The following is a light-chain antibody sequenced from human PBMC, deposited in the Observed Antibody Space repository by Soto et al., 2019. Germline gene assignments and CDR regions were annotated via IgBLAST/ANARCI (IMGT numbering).Light chain of an antibody. J-gene: IGKJ1*01. Sequence: DIVMTQSPDSLAVSLGERATINCKSSQSVLHSPTNNNYLAWYQKKPGQPPKLLIYWASTRESGVPDRFSGSRSGTDFTLTINSLQAEDAAVYYCHQYYSIPRTFGQGTKAEIK. CDR2: WAS. V-gene: IGKV4-1*01. CDR1: QSVLHSPTNNNY. CDR3: HQYYSIPRT.